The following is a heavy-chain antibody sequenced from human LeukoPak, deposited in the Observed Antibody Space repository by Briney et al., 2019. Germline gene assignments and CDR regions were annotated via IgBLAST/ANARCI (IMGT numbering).Heavy chain of an antibody. D-gene: IGHD5-18*01. CDR2: INPNSGGT. J-gene: IGHJ4*02. CDR1: GYTFTGYY. V-gene: IGHV1-2*02. CDR3: ARVHPRIQLWFKYYFDY. Sequence: ASVKVSCKASGYTFTGYYMHWVRQAPGQGLEWMGWINPNSGGTSYAQKFQGRVTMTRDTSISTAYMELSRLRSDDTAVYYCARVHPRIQLWFKYYFDYWGQGTLVTVSS.